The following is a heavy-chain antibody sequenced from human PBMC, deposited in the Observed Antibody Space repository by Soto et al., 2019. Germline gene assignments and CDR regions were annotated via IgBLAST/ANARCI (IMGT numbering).Heavy chain of an antibody. CDR3: AKVTGYYMDH. Sequence: EVQVVESGGDLVKPGGSLRLSCAASGFTFSSHSMNWVRQAPGKGLEWVSTISSSSTYIYYADSVKGRFTISRDNAKNSLYLQMNSLRAEDTAVYYCAKVTGYYMDHWGQGTLVTVSS. D-gene: IGHD3-9*01. V-gene: IGHV3-21*04. J-gene: IGHJ4*02. CDR2: ISSSSTYI. CDR1: GFTFSSHS.